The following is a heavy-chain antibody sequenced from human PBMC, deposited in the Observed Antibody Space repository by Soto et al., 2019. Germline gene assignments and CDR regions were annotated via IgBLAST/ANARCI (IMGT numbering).Heavy chain of an antibody. J-gene: IGHJ5*02. D-gene: IGHD2-2*01. Sequence: PSETLSLTCSVSGDPLHIGGYYWTWIRQRPGEGLEWVGYIYYTGKTYYNPSLESRLTMSVDRSKNQFSLKLNSVTAADTAVYYCGRDLTSNANCIDPWGQGTLVTVST. CDR3: GRDLTSNANCIDP. CDR1: GDPLHIGGYY. CDR2: IYYTGKT. V-gene: IGHV4-31*03.